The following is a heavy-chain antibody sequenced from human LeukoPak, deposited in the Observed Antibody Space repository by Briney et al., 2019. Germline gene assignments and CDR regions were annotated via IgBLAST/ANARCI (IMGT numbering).Heavy chain of an antibody. CDR3: ARDRYYDILTGYYSL. Sequence: GASVTVSCKASGYTFTGYYMHWVRQAPGQGLEWMGRINPNSGGTNYAQKFQGRVTMTRDTSISTTYMELSRLRSDDTAVYYCARDRYYDILTGYYSLWGQGTLVTVSS. CDR2: INPNSGGT. J-gene: IGHJ4*02. CDR1: GYTFTGYY. D-gene: IGHD3-9*01. V-gene: IGHV1-2*06.